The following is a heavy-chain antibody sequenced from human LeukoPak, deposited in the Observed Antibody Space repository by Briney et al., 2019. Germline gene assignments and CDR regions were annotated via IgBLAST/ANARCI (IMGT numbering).Heavy chain of an antibody. Sequence: PGRSLRLSCAASGFTFSSYAMHWVRQAPGKGLEWVAVISYDGSNKYYADSVKGRFTISRDNSKNTLYLQMNSLRAEDTAVYYCARKTDYWGQGTPVTVSS. CDR1: GFTFSSYA. V-gene: IGHV3-30-3*01. CDR3: ARKTDY. CDR2: ISYDGSNK. J-gene: IGHJ4*02.